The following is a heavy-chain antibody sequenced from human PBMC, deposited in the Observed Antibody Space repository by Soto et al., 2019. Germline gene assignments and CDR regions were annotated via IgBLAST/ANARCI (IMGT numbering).Heavy chain of an antibody. CDR1: GFTFSYYG. Sequence: QVQLVESGGGVVQPGRSLRLSCAASGFTFSYYGMHWVRQAPGKGLEWLAVKSYDESNKNYADSVKGRFSISRDNSNNTLYRQINSLRGDDTDVYYCARVRASASVSYSVYFDHWGQGTLVTVSS. CDR2: KSYDESNK. J-gene: IGHJ4*02. V-gene: IGHV3-30*03. D-gene: IGHD3-10*01. CDR3: ARVRASASVSYSVYFDH.